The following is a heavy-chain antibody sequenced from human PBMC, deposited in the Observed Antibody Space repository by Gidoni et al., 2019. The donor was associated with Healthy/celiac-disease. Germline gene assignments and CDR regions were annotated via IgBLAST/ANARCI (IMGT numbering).Heavy chain of an antibody. Sequence: EVQLVESGGGLVQPGGSLRLSCAASGFTFSSYWMHWVRQAPGKGLVWVSRINSDGSSTSYADSVKGRFTISRDNAKNTLYLQMNSLRAEDTAVYYCARAAEGTTVITYYYYYYMDVWGKGTTVTVSS. J-gene: IGHJ6*03. CDR3: ARAAEGTTVITYYYYYYMDV. CDR2: INSDGSST. CDR1: GFTFSSYW. D-gene: IGHD4-17*01. V-gene: IGHV3-74*01.